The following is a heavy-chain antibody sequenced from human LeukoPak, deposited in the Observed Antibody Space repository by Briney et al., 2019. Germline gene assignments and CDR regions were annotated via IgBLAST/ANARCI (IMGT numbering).Heavy chain of an antibody. V-gene: IGHV3-48*01. CDR2: ISSSSSTI. D-gene: IGHD2-2*02. Sequence: GGSLRLSCAASGFTFSSYSMNWVRQAPGKGLEWVSYISSSSSTIYYADSERGRFTISRDNAKISVYLQMNSLRAEDTAVYYCATDSHTYCSSTSCYTYYYYYGMDVWGQGTTVTVSS. CDR1: GFTFSSYS. J-gene: IGHJ6*02. CDR3: ATDSHTYCSSTSCYTYYYYYGMDV.